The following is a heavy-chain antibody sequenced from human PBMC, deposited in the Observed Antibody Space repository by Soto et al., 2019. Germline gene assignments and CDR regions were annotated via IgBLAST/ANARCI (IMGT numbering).Heavy chain of an antibody. J-gene: IGHJ4*02. CDR2: IYYSGIT. CDR1: GTSITSYY. CDR3: ARHPLLWDYDSSGYYWTPIDY. D-gene: IGHD3-22*01. Sequence: PSETLSLTCNVSGTSITSYYWSWIRQPPGKGLEWIGYIYYSGITNYNPSLKSRVTISVDTSKNQFSLKLSSVTAADTAVYYCARHPLLWDYDSSGYYWTPIDYWGQGTLVTVSS. V-gene: IGHV4-59*08.